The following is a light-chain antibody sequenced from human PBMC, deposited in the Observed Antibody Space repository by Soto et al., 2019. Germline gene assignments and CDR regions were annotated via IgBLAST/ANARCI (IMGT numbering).Light chain of an antibody. CDR2: GAS. CDR1: QSVGSKY. V-gene: IGKV3-20*01. J-gene: IGKJ1*01. CDR3: QQYGSSPPWT. Sequence: EIVMTQSPTTLSVSPGERATLSCRAIQSVGSKYLAWYQQKPGQTPRLLIYGASTRATGIPDRFSGGGSGTDFTLIISRLEPEDFAIYYCQQYGSSPPWTFGQGTKVDI.